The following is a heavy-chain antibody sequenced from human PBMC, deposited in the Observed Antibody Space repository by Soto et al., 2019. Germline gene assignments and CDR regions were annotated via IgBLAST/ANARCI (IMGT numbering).Heavy chain of an antibody. CDR1: GFSLSNSGVG. J-gene: IGHJ4*02. V-gene: IGHV2-5*02. D-gene: IGHD4-17*01. CDR3: AHCTLHDYGDYDPGTSHVFDS. CDR2: IYGDND. Sequence: QITLKESGPSPVKPTQTLTVTCTFSGFSLSNSGVGVAWIRQPPGKALEWLALIYGDNDNRPSLKTRLTITKDTSKNQVVLTMTNMDPVDTATYYCAHCTLHDYGDYDPGTSHVFDSWGQGTLVTVSS.